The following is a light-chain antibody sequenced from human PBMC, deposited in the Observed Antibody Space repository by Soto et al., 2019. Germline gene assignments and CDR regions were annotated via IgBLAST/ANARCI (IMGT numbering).Light chain of an antibody. J-gene: IGKJ5*01. CDR3: QQRSNWPIT. Sequence: EIVLTQSPATLSVSPGESATLSCRSSQSINNNYLAWYQQKPGQAPRLLIYDASNRATGIPARFSGSGSGTDFTLTISSLVPEDFAVYYCQQRSNWPITFGQGTRLEIK. CDR1: QSINNNY. CDR2: DAS. V-gene: IGKV3-11*01.